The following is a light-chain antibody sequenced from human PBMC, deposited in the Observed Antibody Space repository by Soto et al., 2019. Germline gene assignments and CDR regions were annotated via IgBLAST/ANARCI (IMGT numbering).Light chain of an antibody. CDR1: SSNVGSYKF. V-gene: IGLV2-23*01. CDR2: EGS. Sequence: QPVLTQPASVSGSPGQSITISCTGTSSNVGSYKFVSWYQQHPGKAPKLMIYEGSQRPSGVSNRFSGSKSGNTASLTISGLEAEDEDHYYCSFAGSDVVFGGGTKLTVL. J-gene: IGLJ2*01. CDR3: CSFAGSDVV.